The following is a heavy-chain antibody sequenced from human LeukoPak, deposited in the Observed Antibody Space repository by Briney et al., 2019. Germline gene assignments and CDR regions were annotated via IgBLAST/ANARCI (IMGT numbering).Heavy chain of an antibody. V-gene: IGHV3-48*03. D-gene: IGHD5-12*01. CDR2: ISSSGSTI. J-gene: IGHJ4*02. Sequence: GGSLRLSCAASGFTFSSYEMNWVRQAPGKGLEWVSYISSSGSTIYYADSVKGRFTISRDNAKNSLYLQMNSLRAEDTAVYYCAGALPWINDYWGQGTLVTVSS. CDR1: GFTFSSYE. CDR3: AGALPWINDY.